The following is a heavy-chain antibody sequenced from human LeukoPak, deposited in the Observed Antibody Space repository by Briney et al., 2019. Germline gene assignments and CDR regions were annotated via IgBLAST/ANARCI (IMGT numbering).Heavy chain of an antibody. J-gene: IGHJ4*02. CDR1: GFTFASYA. Sequence: GGSLRLSCAASGFTFASYAMSWVRQAPGKGLEWVSAISGSGGSTYYADSVKGRFTISRDDSRNTLYLQMNSLRGDDTAVYYCAKDVGKWESLHFFDYWGQGTLVTVSS. CDR3: AKDVGKWESLHFFDY. CDR2: ISGSGGST. V-gene: IGHV3-23*01. D-gene: IGHD1-26*01.